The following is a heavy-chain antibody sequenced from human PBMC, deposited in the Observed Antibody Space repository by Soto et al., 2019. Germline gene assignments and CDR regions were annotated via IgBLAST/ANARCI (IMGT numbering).Heavy chain of an antibody. D-gene: IGHD3-10*01. CDR1: GYSFTTYW. CDR2: LYPGDSDT. Sequence: EVQLVQSGAEVKKPGESLKISCKGSGYSFTTYWIGWVRQMPGKGLEWMGILYPGDSDTRYSPSFQGQVTISADKPITTAYLQWSSLKASDTAMYYCARERAYSYGSGSDPGYWGQGTLVTFSS. CDR3: ARERAYSYGSGSDPGY. V-gene: IGHV5-51*04. J-gene: IGHJ4*02.